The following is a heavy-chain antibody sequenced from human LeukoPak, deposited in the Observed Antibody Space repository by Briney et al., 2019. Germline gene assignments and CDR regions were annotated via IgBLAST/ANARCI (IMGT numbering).Heavy chain of an antibody. D-gene: IGHD3-16*01. CDR2: IKHDGSEK. J-gene: IGHJ4*02. CDR3: ARQPIYEAYFDF. V-gene: IGHV3-7*01. Sequence: GGSLRLSCVASGFPFDRYWMSWVRQAPGKGLEWVANIKHDGSEKNFVDSVKGRFTISRDNAENSLLLQMNSLRADDTAVYFCARQPIYEAYFDFWGQGTLVTVSS. CDR1: GFPFDRYW.